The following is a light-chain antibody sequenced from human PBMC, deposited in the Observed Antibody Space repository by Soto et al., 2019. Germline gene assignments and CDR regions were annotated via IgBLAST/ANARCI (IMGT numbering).Light chain of an antibody. CDR2: DVS. J-gene: IGLJ1*01. V-gene: IGLV2-14*01. Sequence: QSVLTQPASVSGSPGQSITISCTGSSSDVGGSNYVSWYQQHPGKAPKLMIYDVSNRPSGVSNRFSGSKSGNTASLPISALQDEDDADDYCCSYTSGSTLLVFGSGTKLTVL. CDR1: SSDVGGSNY. CDR3: CSYTSGSTLLV.